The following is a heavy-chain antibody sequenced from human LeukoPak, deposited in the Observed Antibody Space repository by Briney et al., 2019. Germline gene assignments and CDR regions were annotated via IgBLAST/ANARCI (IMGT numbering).Heavy chain of an antibody. CDR2: IYPGDSDT. V-gene: IGHV5-51*01. CDR3: ARLASPHYYYYGMDV. Sequence: GESLKISCKGSGYSFTSYWISWVRQMPGKGLEWMGIIYPGDSDTRYSPSFQGQVTISADKSISTAYLQWSSLKASGTAMYYCARLASPHYYYYGMDVWGQGTTVTVSS. J-gene: IGHJ6*02. CDR1: GYSFTSYW.